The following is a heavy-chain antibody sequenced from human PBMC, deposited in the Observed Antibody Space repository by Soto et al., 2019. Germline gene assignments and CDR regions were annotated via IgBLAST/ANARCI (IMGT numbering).Heavy chain of an antibody. D-gene: IGHD3-22*01. CDR1: GYTFTSYA. Sequence: ASVKVSCKASGYTFTSYAMHWVRQAPGQRLEWMGWINAGNGNTKYSQKFQGRVTITRDTSASTAYMELNSLRAEDTAVYYCARSHLYYDSSGYPDYWGQGTLVTVSS. J-gene: IGHJ4*02. V-gene: IGHV1-3*01. CDR2: INAGNGNT. CDR3: ARSHLYYDSSGYPDY.